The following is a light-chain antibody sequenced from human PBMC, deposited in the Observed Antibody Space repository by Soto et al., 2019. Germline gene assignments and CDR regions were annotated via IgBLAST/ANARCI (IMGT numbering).Light chain of an antibody. J-gene: IGKJ4*01. CDR1: QSLSRS. CDR2: DAS. Sequence: EILLTQSPSTLALSPGERATLSCRASQSLSRSLAWYQQKPGQAPRLLIYDASNRATGIPARFSGSGSGTDFTLTISSLEPEDFAIYYCQHRANWPLTFGGGTKVDI. CDR3: QHRANWPLT. V-gene: IGKV3-11*01.